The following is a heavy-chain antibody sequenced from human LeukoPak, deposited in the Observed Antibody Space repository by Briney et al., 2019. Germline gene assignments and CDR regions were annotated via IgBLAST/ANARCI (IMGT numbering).Heavy chain of an antibody. V-gene: IGHV4-39*07. J-gene: IGHJ4*02. CDR2: IYYSGST. CDR3: ARDRWDWGFLEWFFDY. D-gene: IGHD3-3*01. Sequence: SETLSLTCTVSGGSISSSSYYWGWIRQPPGKGLEWIGSIYYSGSTYYNPSLKSRVTISVDTSKNQFSLKLSSVTAADTAVYYCARDRWDWGFLEWFFDYWGQGTLVTVSS. CDR1: GGSISSSSYY.